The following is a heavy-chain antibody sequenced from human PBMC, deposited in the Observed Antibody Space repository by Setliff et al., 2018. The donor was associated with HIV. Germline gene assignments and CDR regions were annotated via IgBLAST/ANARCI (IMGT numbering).Heavy chain of an antibody. CDR1: GDSISSGSYY. J-gene: IGHJ4*02. V-gene: IGHV4-61*02. CDR3: ARGWFGGYYFDY. D-gene: IGHD3-10*01. CDR2: IYTSGTT. Sequence: SETLSLTCTVSGDSISSGSYYWSWIRQPAGKGREWIGRIYTSGTTNYNPSLKSRVTISVDTSKNQFSLKFSFVTAADTAVYYCARGWFGGYYFDYWGQGTLVTVSS.